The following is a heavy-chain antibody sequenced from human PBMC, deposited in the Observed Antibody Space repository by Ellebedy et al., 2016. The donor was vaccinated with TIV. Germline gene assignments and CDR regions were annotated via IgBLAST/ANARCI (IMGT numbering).Heavy chain of an antibody. CDR1: GFTFSDYY. CDR2: ISSSGSTI. Sequence: GESLKISXAASGFTFSDYYMSWIRQAPGKGLEWVSYISSSGSTIYYADSVKGRFTISRDNAKNSLYLQMNSLRAEDAAVYYCARIILTGYYFYYGMDVWGQGTTVTVSS. CDR3: ARIILTGYYFYYGMDV. V-gene: IGHV3-11*01. D-gene: IGHD3-9*01. J-gene: IGHJ6*02.